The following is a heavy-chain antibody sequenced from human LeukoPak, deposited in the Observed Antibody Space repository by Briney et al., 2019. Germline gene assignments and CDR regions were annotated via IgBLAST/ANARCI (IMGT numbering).Heavy chain of an antibody. D-gene: IGHD3-22*01. J-gene: IGHJ4*02. CDR2: IIPILGIA. V-gene: IGHV1-69*04. Sequence: SVKVSCKASGGTFSSYAISWVRQAPGQGLEWMGRIIPILGIASYAQKFQGRVTITADKSTSTVYMELSSLRSEDTAVYYCARSPDDYYDSSGYYPAPYFDYWGQGTLVTVSS. CDR1: GGTFSSYA. CDR3: ARSPDDYYDSSGYYPAPYFDY.